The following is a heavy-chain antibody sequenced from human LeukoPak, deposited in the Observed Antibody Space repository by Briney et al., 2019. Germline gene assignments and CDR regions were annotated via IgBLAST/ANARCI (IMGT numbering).Heavy chain of an antibody. CDR1: GGSISSYY. Sequence: SETLSLTCSVSGGSISSYYWGWIRQPPGKGLEWIGSIYYSGSTYYNPSLKSRVTISVDTSKNQFSLKLSSVTAADTAVYYCATNPYGGYGGGFDYWGQGTLVTVSS. V-gene: IGHV4-39*07. J-gene: IGHJ4*02. CDR3: ATNPYGGYGGGFDY. CDR2: IYYSGST. D-gene: IGHD5-12*01.